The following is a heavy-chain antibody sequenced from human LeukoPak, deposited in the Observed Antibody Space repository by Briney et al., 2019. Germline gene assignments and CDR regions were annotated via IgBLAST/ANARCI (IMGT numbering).Heavy chain of an antibody. Sequence: GGSLRLSCAASGFTFISCAMSWVRQAPGKGLEWVSAISGSGGTTFYADSVKGRFTISRDNSKNTLYLQMNSLRAEDTAVYYCAKSFYYNSGSWGIFDYWGQGTLVTVSS. CDR3: AKSFYYNSGSWGIFDY. J-gene: IGHJ4*02. CDR1: GFTFISCA. CDR2: ISGSGGTT. D-gene: IGHD3-10*01. V-gene: IGHV3-23*01.